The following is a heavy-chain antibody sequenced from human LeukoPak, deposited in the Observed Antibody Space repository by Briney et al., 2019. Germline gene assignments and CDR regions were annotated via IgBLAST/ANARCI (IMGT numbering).Heavy chain of an antibody. J-gene: IGHJ4*02. CDR1: GFTFSSYA. D-gene: IGHD4-23*01. CDR2: ISYDGSNK. Sequence: PGGSLRLSCAASGFTFSSYAMHWVRQAPGKGLEWVAVISYDGSNKYYADSVKGRFTISRDNSKNTLYLQMNSLRAEGTAVYYCARETSYGGNPSTGYWGQGTLVTVSS. CDR3: ARETSYGGNPSTGY. V-gene: IGHV3-30-3*01.